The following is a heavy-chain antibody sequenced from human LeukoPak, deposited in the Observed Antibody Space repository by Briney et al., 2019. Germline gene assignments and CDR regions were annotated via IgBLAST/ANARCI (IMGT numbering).Heavy chain of an antibody. CDR3: ARANMVFGVDIEQNWFDL. CDR1: GDTFNRHG. D-gene: IGHD3-3*01. Sequence: ASLKVSCKASGDTFNRHGINWVRQAPGQGLEWMGWISGYNGNTNYERKVQGRVTLTRDASTSTAYMELRNMRSDDTAVYFCARANMVFGVDIEQNWFDLWGQGTRVIVSS. CDR2: ISGYNGNT. V-gene: IGHV1-18*01. J-gene: IGHJ5*02.